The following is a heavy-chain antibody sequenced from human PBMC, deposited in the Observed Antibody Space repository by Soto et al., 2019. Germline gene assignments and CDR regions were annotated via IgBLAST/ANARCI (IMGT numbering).Heavy chain of an antibody. CDR3: ATVTIFGVFLNYYYYGMYV. Sequence: ASVKVSCKVSGYTLTELSMHWVRQAPGKGLEWMGGFDPEDGETIYAQKFQGRVTMTEDTSTDTAYMELSSLRSEDTAVYYCATVTIFGVFLNYYYYGMYVWGQGTTVPVSS. CDR1: GYTLTELS. J-gene: IGHJ6*02. D-gene: IGHD3-3*01. CDR2: FDPEDGET. V-gene: IGHV1-24*01.